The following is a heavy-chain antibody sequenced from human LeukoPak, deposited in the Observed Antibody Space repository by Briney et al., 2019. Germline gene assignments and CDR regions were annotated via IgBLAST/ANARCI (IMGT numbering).Heavy chain of an antibody. CDR3: AKDKRGAVAGYYFDY. D-gene: IGHD6-19*01. CDR2: ISYDGSNK. V-gene: IGHV3-30*18. Sequence: PGGSLRLSCAASGFTFSSYGMHWVRQAPGKGLEWVAVISYDGSNKYYADSVKGRFTISRDNSKNTLYLQMNSLRAEDTAVYYCAKDKRGAVAGYYFDYWGQGTLVTVSS. J-gene: IGHJ4*02. CDR1: GFTFSSYG.